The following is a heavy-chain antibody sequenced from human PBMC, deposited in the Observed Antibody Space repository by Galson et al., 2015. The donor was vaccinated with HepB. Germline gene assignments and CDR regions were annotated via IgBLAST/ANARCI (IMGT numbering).Heavy chain of an antibody. CDR1: GFTVSSNH. CDR3: ATSRYSYGSSGSYYPEYFQK. CDR2: LYSAGTR. J-gene: IGHJ1*01. Sequence: SLRLSCAASGFTVSSNHMSWVRQAPGKGLEWVSILYSAGTRSYANSVRGRFTISRDNSKNTLFLQLNRLRVEDTAVYYCATSRYSYGSSGSYYPEYFQKWGQGTLVTVSS. V-gene: IGHV3-66*02. D-gene: IGHD3-22*01.